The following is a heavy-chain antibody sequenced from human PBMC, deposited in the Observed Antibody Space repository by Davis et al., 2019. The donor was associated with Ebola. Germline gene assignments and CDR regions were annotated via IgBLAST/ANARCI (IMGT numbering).Heavy chain of an antibody. CDR3: TTTTTASDY. CDR2: IRSKANSYAT. J-gene: IGHJ4*02. Sequence: GESLKISCAASGFTFSGSAMHWVRQASGKGLEWVGRIRSKANSYATAYAASMKGRFTISRDDSKNTAYLQMNSLKTEDTAVYYCTTTTTASDYWGQGTLVTVSS. CDR1: GFTFSGSA. V-gene: IGHV3-73*01. D-gene: IGHD4-11*01.